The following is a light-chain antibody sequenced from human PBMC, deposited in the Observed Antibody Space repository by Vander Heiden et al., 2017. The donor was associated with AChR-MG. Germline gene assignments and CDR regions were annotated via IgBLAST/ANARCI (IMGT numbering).Light chain of an antibody. CDR3: QQYNNWRWT. CDR1: QSVSSN. V-gene: IGKV3-15*01. Sequence: EIVMTQSPATLSVSPGERATLSCRASQSVSSNLAWYQQKPGQAPRLLIYCASTRATGIPARFSGSWSGTEFTLTISSLQSEDFAVYYCQQYNNWRWTFGQGTKVEIK. J-gene: IGKJ1*01. CDR2: CAS.